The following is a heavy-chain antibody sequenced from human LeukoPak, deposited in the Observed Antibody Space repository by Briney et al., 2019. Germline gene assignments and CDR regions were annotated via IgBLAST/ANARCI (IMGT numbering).Heavy chain of an antibody. CDR2: INSDGSST. D-gene: IGHD4-17*01. V-gene: IGHV3-74*01. CDR1: GFTFSSHW. CDR3: ASPQSGDYGALYFQH. J-gene: IGHJ1*01. Sequence: PGGSLRLSRAASGFTFSSHWMYWVRQAPGKGLVWVSRINSDGSSTSYADSVKGRFTISRDNAKNTLYLQVNSLRVEDTAVYYCASPQSGDYGALYFQHWGPGTLVTVSS.